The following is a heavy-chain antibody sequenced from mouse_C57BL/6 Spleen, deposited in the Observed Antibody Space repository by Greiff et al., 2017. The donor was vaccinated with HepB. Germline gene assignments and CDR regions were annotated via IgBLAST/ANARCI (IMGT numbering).Heavy chain of an antibody. J-gene: IGHJ2*01. Sequence: VHLVESGPELVKPGASVKISCKASGYAFSSSWINWVKQRPGKGLEWIGRIYPGDGDTNYNGKFKGKATLTADKSSSTAYMQLSSLTSEDSAVYFCARSRTTEGFDYWGQGTTLTVSS. CDR1: GYAFSSSW. V-gene: IGHV1-82*01. D-gene: IGHD1-1*01. CDR3: ARSRTTEGFDY. CDR2: IYPGDGDT.